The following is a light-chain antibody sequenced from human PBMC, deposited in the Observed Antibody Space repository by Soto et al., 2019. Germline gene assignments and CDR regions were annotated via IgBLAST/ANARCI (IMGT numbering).Light chain of an antibody. Sequence: QSVLTQQPSVSGAPGQRVTISCTGSSSNIGAGYDVHWYQQLPGRAPKLLIYGNNNRPSGVPDRFSGSKSGTSASLAITGLQAEDEADYYCQSYDRSLSGRVFGNGTKLTVL. J-gene: IGLJ1*01. V-gene: IGLV1-40*01. CDR3: QSYDRSLSGRV. CDR2: GNN. CDR1: SSNIGAGYD.